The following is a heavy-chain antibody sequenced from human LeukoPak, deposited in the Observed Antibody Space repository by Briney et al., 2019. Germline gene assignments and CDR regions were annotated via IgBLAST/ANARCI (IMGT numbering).Heavy chain of an antibody. V-gene: IGHV4-4*07. CDR1: GGSISSYY. Sequence: SETLSLTCTVSGGSISSYYWSWIRQPAGKGLEWIGRIYTSGSTNYNPSLKSRVTMSVDTSKNQFSLKLSSVTAADTAVYYCASSLPLQVYSYGAYYFDYWGQGTLVTVSS. J-gene: IGHJ4*02. CDR3: ASSLPLQVYSYGAYYFDY. D-gene: IGHD5-18*01. CDR2: IYTSGST.